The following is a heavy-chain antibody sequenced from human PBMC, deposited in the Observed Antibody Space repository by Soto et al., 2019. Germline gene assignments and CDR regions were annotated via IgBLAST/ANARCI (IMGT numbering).Heavy chain of an antibody. Sequence: GGSLRLSCAASGFTFSSYAMSWARQAPGKGLEWVSAISGSGGSTCYADSVKGRFTISRDNSKNTLYLQMNSLRAEDTAVYYCAKDGFVTMVRGVITVGAFDIWGQGTMVTVSS. J-gene: IGHJ3*02. D-gene: IGHD3-10*01. CDR2: ISGSGGST. CDR1: GFTFSSYA. CDR3: AKDGFVTMVRGVITVGAFDI. V-gene: IGHV3-23*01.